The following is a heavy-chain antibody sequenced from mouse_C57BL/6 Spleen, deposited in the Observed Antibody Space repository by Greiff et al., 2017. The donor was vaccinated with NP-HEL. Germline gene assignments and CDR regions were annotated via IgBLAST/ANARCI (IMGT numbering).Heavy chain of an antibody. CDR2: IDPSDSET. J-gene: IGHJ3*01. Sequence: QVQLQQSGAELVRPGSSVKLSCKASGYTFTSYWMHWVKQRPIQGLEWIGNIDPSDSETHYNQKFKDKATLTVDKSSSTAYMQLSSLTSEDSAVYYCARGPYGSSPGWFAYWGQGTLVTVSA. D-gene: IGHD1-1*01. CDR1: GYTFTSYW. V-gene: IGHV1-52*01. CDR3: ARGPYGSSPGWFAY.